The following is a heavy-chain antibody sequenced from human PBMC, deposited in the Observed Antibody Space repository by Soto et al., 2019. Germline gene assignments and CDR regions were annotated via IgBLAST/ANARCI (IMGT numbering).Heavy chain of an antibody. Sequence: PGGSLRLSCAASGFTFNDYGMQWVRQAPGKGLEWVAVIWYDATNKNYADSVKGRFTISRDNSKNTAYLQMNSLKTEDTAVYYCTSFMVGTTPYWGQGTLVTVSS. D-gene: IGHD1-26*01. V-gene: IGHV3-33*01. J-gene: IGHJ4*02. CDR1: GFTFNDYG. CDR3: TSFMVGTTPY. CDR2: IWYDATNK.